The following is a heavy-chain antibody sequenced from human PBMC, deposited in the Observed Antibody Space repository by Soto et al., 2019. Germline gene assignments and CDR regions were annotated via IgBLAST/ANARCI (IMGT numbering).Heavy chain of an antibody. Sequence: LEILSLTCTVSGGSIISYYWSWIRQPPGKGLEWIGYIYYSGSTNYNPSLKSRVTISVDTSKNQFSLKLSSVTAADTAVYYCARHVSYDILTGYYPGFDYWGQGTLVTVSS. CDR3: ARHVSYDILTGYYPGFDY. CDR2: IYYSGST. V-gene: IGHV4-59*08. D-gene: IGHD3-9*01. J-gene: IGHJ4*02. CDR1: GGSIISYY.